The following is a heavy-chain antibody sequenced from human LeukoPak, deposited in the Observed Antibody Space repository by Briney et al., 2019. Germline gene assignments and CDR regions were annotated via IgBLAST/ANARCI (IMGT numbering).Heavy chain of an antibody. J-gene: IGHJ4*02. Sequence: GGSLRLSCGASGFTFSRYAMSWVRQAPGKGLQWVSEIGGSGGAIYYADSVKGRFTISRDNSKNTLYLQMNSLRAEDTAVYYCAKGRVKYCTNGVCYHAYWGQGTLVTVSS. CDR1: GFTFSRYA. V-gene: IGHV3-23*01. D-gene: IGHD2-8*01. CDR2: IGGSGGAI. CDR3: AKGRVKYCTNGVCYHAY.